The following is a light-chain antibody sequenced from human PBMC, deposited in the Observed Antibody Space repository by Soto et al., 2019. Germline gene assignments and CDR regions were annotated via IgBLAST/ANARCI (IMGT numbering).Light chain of an antibody. CDR1: SSDVGGYEF. V-gene: IGLV2-14*01. J-gene: IGLJ1*01. CDR2: EVS. Sequence: QLVLTQPASVSGSPGQSITISCTGTSSDVGGYEFVSWYQQHPGKAPKLMIYEVSNRPSGVSNRFSGSKSGNTASLTISGLQAEDEADYYCSSFRSGSTLFGTGTKVTVL. CDR3: SSFRSGSTL.